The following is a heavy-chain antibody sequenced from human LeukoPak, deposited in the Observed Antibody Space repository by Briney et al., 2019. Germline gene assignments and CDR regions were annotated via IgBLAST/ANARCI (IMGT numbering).Heavy chain of an antibody. D-gene: IGHD5-12*01. CDR1: GFTFSCYA. V-gene: IGHV3-48*03. CDR3: ARTVFATIDRQLYNYYAMVV. CDR2: INGGGSTI. J-gene: IGHJ6*04. Sequence: GALGLSLGASGFTFSCYALYWVRAAPGEGVGWVSYINGGGSTIYYPDFVKGRFTIYRDNAQNPLYLQMNSLRADDTAVYYGARTVFATIDRQLYNYYAMVVWGEGPGVTVSS.